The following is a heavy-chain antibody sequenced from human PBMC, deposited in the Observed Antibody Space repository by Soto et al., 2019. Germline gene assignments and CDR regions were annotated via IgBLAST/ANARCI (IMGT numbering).Heavy chain of an antibody. J-gene: IGHJ2*01. CDR3: ARDKEGNRYWYFDL. Sequence: PGGSLRLSCAASGFTVSSNYMSWVRQAPGKGLEWVSVIYSGGSTYYADSVKGRFTISRDNSKNTLYLQMNSLRAEDTAVYYCARDKEGNRYWYFDLWGRGTLVNVS. CDR1: GFTVSSNY. D-gene: IGHD4-4*01. V-gene: IGHV3-53*01. CDR2: IYSGGST.